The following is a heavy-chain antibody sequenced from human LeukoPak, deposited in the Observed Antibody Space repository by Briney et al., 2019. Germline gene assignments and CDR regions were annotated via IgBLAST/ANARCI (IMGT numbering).Heavy chain of an antibody. D-gene: IGHD6-19*01. J-gene: IGHJ5*02. CDR1: GFTIGNHG. Sequence: GGSLRLSCVVSGFTIGNHGMHWVRQAPDKGLEWVAMISHDGGSEHYGDSVKGRLSVSRDNSKNTLYLEMYSLRIEDTAVYYCAKDGGSSGCYNWLDPGGQGPLVTVPS. CDR3: AKDGGSSGCYNWLDP. CDR2: ISHDGGSE. V-gene: IGHV3-30*18.